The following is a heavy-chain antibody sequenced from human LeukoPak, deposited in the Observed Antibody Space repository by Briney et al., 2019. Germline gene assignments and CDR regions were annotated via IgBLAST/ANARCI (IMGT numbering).Heavy chain of an antibody. CDR1: GFTFSNAW. CDR2: IKSKTDGGTT. V-gene: IGHV3-15*01. Sequence: GGSLRLSCAASGFTFSNAWMSWVRQAPGKGLEWVGRIKSKTDGGTTDYAAPVKGRFTISRDDSKNTLYLQMNSPKTEDTAVYYCTTAFPPTVVTGDAFDIWGQGTMVTVSS. D-gene: IGHD4-23*01. CDR3: TTAFPPTVVTGDAFDI. J-gene: IGHJ3*02.